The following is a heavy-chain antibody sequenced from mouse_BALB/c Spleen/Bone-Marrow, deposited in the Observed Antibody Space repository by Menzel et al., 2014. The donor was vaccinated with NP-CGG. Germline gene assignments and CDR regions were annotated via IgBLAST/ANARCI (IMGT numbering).Heavy chain of an antibody. J-gene: IGHJ2*01. V-gene: IGHV5-6-2*01. D-gene: IGHD1-1*01. CDR1: GFTFSSYY. CDR2: INSYGGST. CDR3: AGSYYGSTFHY. Sequence: EVMLVESGGGLVKLGGSLKLSCAASGFTFSSYYMSWVRQTPEKRLELVAAINSYGGSTYYPDTVKGRFTISRDNAKNTLYLQMSSLKSEDTALYYCAGSYYGSTFHYWRQGTTLPFSS.